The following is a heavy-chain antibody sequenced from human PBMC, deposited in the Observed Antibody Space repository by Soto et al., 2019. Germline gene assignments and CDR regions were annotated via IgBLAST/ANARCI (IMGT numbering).Heavy chain of an antibody. CDR3: VRGLAGTSDY. CDR1: GFSFSGYA. V-gene: IGHV3-23*01. D-gene: IGHD6-13*01. Sequence: GGSLRLSCSASGFSFSGYAMSWVRQSAGKGLEWVSAVSGSGATTFYADSVRGRFTISRDNAKNTLYLQMNSLRAEDTAVYYCVRGLAGTSDYWGRGTLVTVSS. J-gene: IGHJ4*02. CDR2: VSGSGATT.